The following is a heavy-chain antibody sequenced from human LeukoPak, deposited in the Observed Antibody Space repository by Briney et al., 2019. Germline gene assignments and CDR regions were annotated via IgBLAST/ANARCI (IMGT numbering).Heavy chain of an antibody. D-gene: IGHD3-9*01. Sequence: GRSLRLSCAASGFTVSSKYMSWVRQAPGKGLEWVSVMYASGGTYYADSVKGRFTISRDTSKNTLYLQMNTLRADDTAVYYCARATGTPLDYWGQGTLVTVSS. CDR1: GFTVSSKY. CDR2: MYASGGT. CDR3: ARATGTPLDY. J-gene: IGHJ4*02. V-gene: IGHV3-66*01.